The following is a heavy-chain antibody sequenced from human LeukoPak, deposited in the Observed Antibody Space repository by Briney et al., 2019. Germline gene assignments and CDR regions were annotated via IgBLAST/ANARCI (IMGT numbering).Heavy chain of an antibody. Sequence: GGSLRLSCSASGFTFSSYAMSWVRQAPGKGLECVSAISVSGGSTYYADSVKGRFTISRDNSKTTLYLQMNSLRAEDTAVYYCAKAGNSYYYYGMDVWGQGTTVTVSS. V-gene: IGHV3-23*01. CDR1: GFTFSSYA. CDR3: AKAGNSYYYYGMDV. CDR2: ISVSGGST. J-gene: IGHJ6*02. D-gene: IGHD4-23*01.